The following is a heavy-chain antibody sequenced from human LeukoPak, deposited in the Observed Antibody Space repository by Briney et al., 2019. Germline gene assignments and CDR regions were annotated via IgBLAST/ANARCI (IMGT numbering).Heavy chain of an antibody. J-gene: IGHJ6*03. Sequence: PGGSLRLSSAASGFTFSSYSMNWVPQAPGKVLEWVSSISSSSSYIYYADSVKGRFTISRDNAKYSMYLQMNSVRAEDTAVYYCARTGALNWNYYYYYYMDVWGKGTTVTVSS. CDR1: GFTFSSYS. V-gene: IGHV3-21*01. CDR3: ARTGALNWNYYYYYYMDV. CDR2: ISSSSSYI. D-gene: IGHD1-1*01.